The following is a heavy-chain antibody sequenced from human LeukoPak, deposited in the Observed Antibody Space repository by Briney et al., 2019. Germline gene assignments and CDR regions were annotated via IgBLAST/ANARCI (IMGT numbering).Heavy chain of an antibody. CDR2: ISYDGSNK. D-gene: IGHD6-19*01. Sequence: GGSLRLSCAASGFTFSSYAMHWVRQAPSKGLEWVAVISYDGSNKYYADSVKGRFTISRDNSKNTLYLQMNSLRAEDTAVYYCAREKAVAGAYYYGMDVWGKGTTVTVSS. CDR3: AREKAVAGAYYYGMDV. J-gene: IGHJ6*04. CDR1: GFTFSSYA. V-gene: IGHV3-30*04.